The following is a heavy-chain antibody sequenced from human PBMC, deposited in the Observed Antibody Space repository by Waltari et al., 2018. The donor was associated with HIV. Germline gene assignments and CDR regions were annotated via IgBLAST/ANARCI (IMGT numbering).Heavy chain of an antibody. Sequence: EVQLVESGGGLVQPGGSLRLSCAASGFTFSSYAMSWVRQAPGKGWGGGSGISGRCGSTYYADSVKGRFTISRDNAKNTLYLKMNGLRAEDTAVYYCAKPMDTAMVRDYWGQGTLVTVSS. CDR2: ISGRCGST. V-gene: IGHV3-23*04. CDR3: AKPMDTAMVRDY. D-gene: IGHD5-18*01. J-gene: IGHJ4*02. CDR1: GFTFSSYA.